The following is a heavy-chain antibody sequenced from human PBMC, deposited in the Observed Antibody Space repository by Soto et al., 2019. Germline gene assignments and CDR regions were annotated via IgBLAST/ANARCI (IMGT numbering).Heavy chain of an antibody. CDR1: GFKFSSYG. CDR2: ITYDGRNK. CDR3: AKDWKWEAFYYGLNV. V-gene: IGHV3-30*18. J-gene: IGHJ6*02. Sequence: VQLVQSGGGVVQPGRSLRLSCAASGFKFSSYGMHWVRQAPGKGLEWVAAITYDGRNKYYADSVKGRFTISRDNSDNTLFLQMTSLGGDDTAVYYCAKDWKWEAFYYGLNVWGQGTTVTVSS. D-gene: IGHD1-26*01.